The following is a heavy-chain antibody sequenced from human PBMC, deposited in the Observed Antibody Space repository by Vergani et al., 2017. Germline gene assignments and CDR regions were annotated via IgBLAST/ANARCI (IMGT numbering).Heavy chain of an antibody. CDR1: GFTFSSYS. V-gene: IGHV3-48*01. CDR2: ISTTSDTI. J-gene: IGHJ4*02. CDR3: AKWGQELTVLRYFDSPYFDY. Sequence: DVQLVESGGDLVQPGGSLRLSCAASGFTFSSYSMNWVRQAPGKGLEWISYISTTSDTIYYADSVRGRFTISRDNAKNSLYLQMNSLRAEDTAVYYCAKWGQELTVLRYFDSPYFDYWGQGTLVTVSS. D-gene: IGHD3-9*01.